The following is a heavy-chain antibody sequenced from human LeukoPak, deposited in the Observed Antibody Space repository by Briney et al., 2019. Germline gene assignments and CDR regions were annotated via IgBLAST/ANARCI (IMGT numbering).Heavy chain of an antibody. J-gene: IGHJ4*02. CDR2: IKSKADGGTT. Sequence: GGSLRLSCAASGFTFSNAWVRWVRQAPGKGLEWVGRIKSKADGGTTDYAAPVRGRFTISRDDSKNTLYLQMNSLKTEDTAVYYCAASGGSGSSYFDYWGQGTLLTVSS. CDR1: GFTFSNAW. V-gene: IGHV3-15*01. D-gene: IGHD6-25*01. CDR3: AASGGSGSSYFDY.